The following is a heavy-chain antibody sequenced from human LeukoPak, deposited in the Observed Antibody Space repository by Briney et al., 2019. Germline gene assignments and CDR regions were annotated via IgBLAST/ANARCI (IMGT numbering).Heavy chain of an antibody. D-gene: IGHD3-22*01. Sequence: ASVKVSCKASGYTFTSYDINWVRQATGQGLEWMGWMNPNSGNTGYAQKFQGRVTITRNTSISTAHMELSSLRSEDTAVYYCARSYYYDSSGYYYGNWFDPWGQGTLVTVSS. CDR2: MNPNSGNT. CDR3: ARSYYYDSSGYYYGNWFDP. J-gene: IGHJ5*02. CDR1: GYTFTSYD. V-gene: IGHV1-8*03.